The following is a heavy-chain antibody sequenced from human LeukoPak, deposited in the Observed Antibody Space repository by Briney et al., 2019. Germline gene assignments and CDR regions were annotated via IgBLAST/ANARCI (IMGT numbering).Heavy chain of an antibody. Sequence: SETLSLTCTVSGDSISSSSYYWGWIRQPPGKGLEWIGSIYYSVSTYYNPSLKSRVTISVDTSKNQFSLKLSSVTAADSTVYYCASLGPNIYFDYWGQGTLVTVSS. CDR2: IYYSVST. J-gene: IGHJ4*02. D-gene: IGHD2/OR15-2a*01. CDR3: ASLGPNIYFDY. V-gene: IGHV4-39*01. CDR1: GDSISSSSYY.